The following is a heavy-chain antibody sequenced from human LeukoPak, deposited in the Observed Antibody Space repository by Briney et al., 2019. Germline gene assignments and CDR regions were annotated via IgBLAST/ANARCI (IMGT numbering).Heavy chain of an antibody. CDR2: IYYSGST. Sequence: PSEALSLTCTVSGGSISSSSYYWSWIRQPPGKGQEWIGYIYYSGSTNYNPSLKSRVTISVDTSKNQFSLKLSSVTAADTATYYCARDGRAGSLFAYWGQGTLVTVSS. V-gene: IGHV4-61*01. CDR1: GGSISSSSYY. J-gene: IGHJ4*02. D-gene: IGHD6-19*01. CDR3: ARDGRAGSLFAY.